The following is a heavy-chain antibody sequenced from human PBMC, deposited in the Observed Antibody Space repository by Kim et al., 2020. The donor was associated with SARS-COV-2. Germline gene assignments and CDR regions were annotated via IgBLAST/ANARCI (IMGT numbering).Heavy chain of an antibody. CDR3: ARDIGAAAGERYGMAV. Sequence: FQGRVTMTRDTSTSTVYMELSSLRSEDTAVYYCARDIGAAAGERYGMAVWGQGTTVTVSS. J-gene: IGHJ6*02. V-gene: IGHV1-46*01. D-gene: IGHD6-13*01.